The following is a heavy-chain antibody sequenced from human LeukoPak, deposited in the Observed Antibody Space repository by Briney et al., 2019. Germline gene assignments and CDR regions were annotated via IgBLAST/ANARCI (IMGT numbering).Heavy chain of an antibody. Sequence: SETLSLTCAVYGGSFSGYYWSWIRQPPGKGLEWIGEINHSGSTNYNPSLKRRVTISVDTSKSQVSLKLSTVTAADTAVYYCARTNRIEDYWGEGALGTASS. CDR3: ARTNRIEDY. CDR2: INHSGST. D-gene: IGHD2-15*01. CDR1: GGSFSGYY. J-gene: IGHJ4*02. V-gene: IGHV4-34*01.